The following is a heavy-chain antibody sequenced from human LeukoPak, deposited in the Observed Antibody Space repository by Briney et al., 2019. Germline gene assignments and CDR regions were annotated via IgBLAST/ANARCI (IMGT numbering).Heavy chain of an antibody. D-gene: IGHD2-15*01. CDR1: GFTFRTCG. CDR2: MSSDAIKT. CDR3: AKDHAGSGRAFES. J-gene: IGHJ4*02. V-gene: IGHV3-30*04. Sequence: GGSLRLSCETSGFTFRTCGVHWVRQAQGKGLEWVALMSSDAIKTYYADSVKGRFSISRDSSKDTLYLQMNSLRAEDTAVYYCAKDHAGSGRAFESWGQGTLVTVSS.